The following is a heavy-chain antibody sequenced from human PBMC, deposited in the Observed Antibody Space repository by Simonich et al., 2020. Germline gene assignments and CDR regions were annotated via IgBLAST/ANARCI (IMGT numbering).Heavy chain of an antibody. Sequence: QLQLQESGPGLVKPSETLSLTCTVSGGSISSSSYYWGWIRQPPGKGREWIGSTYYSGSTYYTPALKSRVTISVDTSKNQFSLKLSSVTAADTAVYYCARWAYSSSYFDYWGQGTLVTVSS. CDR1: GGSISSSSYY. V-gene: IGHV4-39*01. CDR2: TYYSGST. J-gene: IGHJ4*02. D-gene: IGHD6-6*01. CDR3: ARWAYSSSYFDY.